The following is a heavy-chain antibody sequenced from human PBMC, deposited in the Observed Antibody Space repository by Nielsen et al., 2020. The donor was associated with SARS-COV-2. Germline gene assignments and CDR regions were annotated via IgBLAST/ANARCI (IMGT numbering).Heavy chain of an antibody. J-gene: IGHJ4*02. CDR1: GFTFDDYA. V-gene: IGHV3-43*02. Sequence: GESLKISCAASGFTFDDYAMHWVRQAPGKGLEWVSLIAGDGGSTYYADSVKGRFTISRDNSKNSLYLQMNSLRSEDTALHYCTKGASVGATRLFFDYWGQGTLVTVSS. CDR3: TKGASVGATRLFFDY. CDR2: IAGDGGST. D-gene: IGHD1-26*01.